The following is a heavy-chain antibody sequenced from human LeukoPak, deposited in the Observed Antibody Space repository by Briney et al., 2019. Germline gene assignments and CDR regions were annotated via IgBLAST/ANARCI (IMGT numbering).Heavy chain of an antibody. J-gene: IGHJ2*01. CDR2: ISSSSYI. CDR3: ARDCSGGSCYFSLWWYFDL. V-gene: IGHV3-21*01. D-gene: IGHD2-15*01. CDR1: GFTFSSYS. Sequence: PGGSLRLSCAASGFTFSSYSMNWVRQAPGKGLEWVSSISSSSYIYYTDSVKGRFNISRDNDKKKMYLQMNSLRAEDTAVYYCARDCSGGSCYFSLWWYFDLWGRGTLVTVSS.